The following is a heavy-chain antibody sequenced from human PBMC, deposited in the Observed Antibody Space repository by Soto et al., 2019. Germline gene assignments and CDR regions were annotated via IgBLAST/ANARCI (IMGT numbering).Heavy chain of an antibody. CDR2: ISAYNGDT. CDR3: AREGRQFGPNSEDFDI. J-gene: IGHJ3*02. Sequence: QVQLLQSGPELMKPGASVKLSCKASGYTFRNYGINWVRQAPGQGLEWMGWISAYNGDTNYAHNFQGRVTMATDTPTSTAYMELRSLKSDDTAVYYCAREGRQFGPNSEDFDIWGQGTTVTVSS. CDR1: GYTFRNYG. D-gene: IGHD3-10*01. V-gene: IGHV1-18*01.